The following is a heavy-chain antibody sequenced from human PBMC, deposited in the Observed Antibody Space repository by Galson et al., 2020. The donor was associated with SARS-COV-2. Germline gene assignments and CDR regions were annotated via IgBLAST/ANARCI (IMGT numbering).Heavy chain of an antibody. CDR1: SSGYF. Sequence: SSGYFWGWLRRPPGKGLEWIGRLYHSGSTYYNPSLKSRVTISVDTSKKQFSLRLSSVTAADTSVYYCAREFQGGYDDSRCLLRGGYFDRWGRGTLVTFSS. V-gene: IGHV4-38-2*02. CDR3: AREFQGGYDDSRCLLRGGYFDR. J-gene: IGHJ2*01. D-gene: IGHD3-22*01. CDR2: LYHSGST.